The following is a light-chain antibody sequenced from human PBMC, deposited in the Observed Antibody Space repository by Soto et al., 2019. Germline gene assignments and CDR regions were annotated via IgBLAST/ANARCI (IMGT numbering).Light chain of an antibody. Sequence: QSALTQPASVSGSPGQSITISCTGTSSDVGAYNFVSWYRQHPGKAPNLIIYNVSDRHSGVSNRFSGSKSANTASLTISGLQAEDEADYYCTSSTSRGTYVFGTGTKVTVL. CDR2: NVS. J-gene: IGLJ1*01. CDR3: TSSTSRGTYV. V-gene: IGLV2-14*03. CDR1: SSDVGAYNF.